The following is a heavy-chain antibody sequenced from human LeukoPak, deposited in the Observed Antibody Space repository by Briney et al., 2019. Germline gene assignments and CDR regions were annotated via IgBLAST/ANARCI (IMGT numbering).Heavy chain of an antibody. V-gene: IGHV4-34*01. Sequence: SETLSLTCAVYGGSFSGYYWSWLSQPPGKGLEWIGEINHSGSTNYNPSLKSRVTISVDTSKNQFSLKLSSVAAADTAVYCCTRKDCSSTSCYSPFDIWGQGTMVTVSS. CDR1: GGSFSGYY. J-gene: IGHJ3*02. D-gene: IGHD2-2*01. CDR3: TRKDCSSTSCYSPFDI. CDR2: INHSGST.